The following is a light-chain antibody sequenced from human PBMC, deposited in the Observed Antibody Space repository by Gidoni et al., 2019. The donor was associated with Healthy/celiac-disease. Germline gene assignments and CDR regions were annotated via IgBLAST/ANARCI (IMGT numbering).Light chain of an antibody. CDR1: KSISSY. Sequence: DIQMTQSPSSLSASVGDRVTLTCRASKSISSYLNWYQQNPGKAPKLLIYAASSSESGVTTRFSGRGSGTDFTLNISSLKPEDFATYYCQQSYNTLFTFGPGTKVDIK. V-gene: IGKV1-39*01. CDR3: QQSYNTLFT. J-gene: IGKJ3*01. CDR2: AAS.